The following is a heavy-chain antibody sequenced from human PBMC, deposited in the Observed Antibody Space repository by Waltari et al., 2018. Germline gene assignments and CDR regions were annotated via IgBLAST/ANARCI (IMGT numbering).Heavy chain of an antibody. CDR1: GGNFGSYS. CDR3: ARRNLGFAFDV. J-gene: IGHJ3*01. D-gene: IGHD1-26*01. CDR2: IIPIFGTP. Sequence: QVHLVQSGTELKQPGSSMKVSCKASGGNFGSYSIAWVRQAAGQRLEWLGGIIPIFGTPQYAQNFQGRVTLTADASTTTAYLELSGLRSEDTAIYYCARRNLGFAFDVWGQGTVVIVSS. V-gene: IGHV1-69*12.